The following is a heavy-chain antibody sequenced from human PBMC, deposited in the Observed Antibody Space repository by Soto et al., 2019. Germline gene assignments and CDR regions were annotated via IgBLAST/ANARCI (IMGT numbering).Heavy chain of an antibody. Sequence: ASVKVSCKASGYTFTSYYMHWVRQAPGQGLEWMGIINPSGGSTSYAQKFQGRVTMTRDTSTSTVYMELSSLRSEDTAVYYCARGDIVVVPAAVSDNWFDPWGQGTLVTSPQ. J-gene: IGHJ5*02. CDR1: GYTFTSYY. CDR2: INPSGGST. D-gene: IGHD2-2*01. V-gene: IGHV1-46*03. CDR3: ARGDIVVVPAAVSDNWFDP.